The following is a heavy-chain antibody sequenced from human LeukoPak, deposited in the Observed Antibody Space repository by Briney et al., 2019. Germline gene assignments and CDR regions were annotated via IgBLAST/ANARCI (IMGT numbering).Heavy chain of an antibody. CDR3: ARGVSTYDY. CDR1: GFTFINYT. V-gene: IGHV3-21*01. D-gene: IGHD3-16*01. Sequence: GWSLRLSCAASGFTFINYTMNWVGQAPGKGLEWVAAITSSSRYIYYAYSVKGRFTISIDNPNNTHDLQMNSPRDEDTAVYYCARGVSTYDYWGQGTLVTVSS. J-gene: IGHJ4*02. CDR2: ITSSSRYI.